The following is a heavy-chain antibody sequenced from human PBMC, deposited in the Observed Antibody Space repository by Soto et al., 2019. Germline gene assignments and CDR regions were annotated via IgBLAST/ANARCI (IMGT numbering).Heavy chain of an antibody. V-gene: IGHV4-59*01. CDR1: GGSISSYY. J-gene: IGHJ5*02. D-gene: IGHD2-2*02. CDR2: IYYSGST. Sequence: SETLSLTCTVSGGSISSYYWSWIRQPPGKGLEWIGYIYYSGSTNYNSSLKSRVTTSVDTSKNQFSLKLSSVTAADTAVYYCARGAAIFNWFDPWGQGTLVTV. CDR3: ARGAAIFNWFDP.